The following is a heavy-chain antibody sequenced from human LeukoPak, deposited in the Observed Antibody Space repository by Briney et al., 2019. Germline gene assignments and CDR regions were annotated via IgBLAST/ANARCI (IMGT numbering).Heavy chain of an antibody. V-gene: IGHV1-18*01. D-gene: IGHD2-2*01. CDR1: RYTLTSYV. J-gene: IGHJ4*02. CDR2: ISAYSGNT. CDR3: ARARCSSISCTFDY. Sequence: SVKVSFMASRYTLTSYVFSWVRQAPGQGLEWMGWISAYSGNTNYAQNLQGRVTMTTDTSTTTAYMELRSLRSDETAVYYCARARCSSISCTFDYWGQGTLVTVSS.